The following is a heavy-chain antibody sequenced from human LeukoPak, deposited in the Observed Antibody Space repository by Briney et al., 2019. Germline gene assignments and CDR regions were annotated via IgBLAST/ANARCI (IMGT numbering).Heavy chain of an antibody. CDR2: IYYTGST. V-gene: IGHV4-39*07. D-gene: IGHD3-10*01. Sequence: PSETLSLTCTVSGGSISSSSYFWGWIRQPPGKGLEWIGTIYYTGSTYYNPSLKSRVTMSLDTSRSQFSLKLTSVSAADTAVYYCVRGPYGSGISNWFDPWGQGTQVIVSS. CDR1: GGSISSSSYF. J-gene: IGHJ5*02. CDR3: VRGPYGSGISNWFDP.